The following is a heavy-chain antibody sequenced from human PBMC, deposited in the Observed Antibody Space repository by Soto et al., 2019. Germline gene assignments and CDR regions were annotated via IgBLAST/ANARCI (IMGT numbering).Heavy chain of an antibody. CDR1: GGSISSYY. CDR3: ARVVRRYQLPRYYYYMDV. J-gene: IGHJ6*03. Sequence: SETLSLICTVSGGSISSYYWSWIRQPPGKGLEWIGYIYYSGSTNYNPSLKSRVTISVDTSKNQFSLKPSSVTAADTAVYYCARVVRRYQLPRYYYYMDVWGKGTTVTVSS. CDR2: IYYSGST. D-gene: IGHD2-2*01. V-gene: IGHV4-59*01.